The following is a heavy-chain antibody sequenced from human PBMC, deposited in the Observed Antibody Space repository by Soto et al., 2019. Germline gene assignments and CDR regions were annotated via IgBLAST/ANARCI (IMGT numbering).Heavy chain of an antibody. J-gene: IGHJ4*02. CDR3: AKLRYTSGSGNFDY. CDR1: GFTFDGYA. Sequence: EVQLVESGGGSVQPGRSLTLSCAASGFTFDGYAMHWVRQAPGKGLEWVSGLSWNSGGVDYADSVKGRFTIYRDNAKNFLYLQMNSLRPDDTAVYYCAKLRYTSGSGNFDYWGRGTLVTVSS. CDR2: LSWNSGGV. D-gene: IGHD6-25*01. V-gene: IGHV3-9*01.